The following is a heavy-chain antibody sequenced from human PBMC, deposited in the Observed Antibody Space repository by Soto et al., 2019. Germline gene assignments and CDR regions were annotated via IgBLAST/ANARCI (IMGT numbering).Heavy chain of an antibody. CDR1: GFTFTSFA. CDR3: AKKSYYYDTSGYSEYFQH. D-gene: IGHD3-22*01. J-gene: IGHJ1*01. V-gene: IGHV3-23*01. Sequence: XGSLRLSCAAAGFTFTSFAMSWVRQAPGKGLEWVAAVSGNGATTHYADSVKGRFTVSRDNSRNTVYLQLNSLRAEDTAVFYCAKKSYYYDTSGYSEYFQHWGQGTLVTVSS. CDR2: VSGNGATT.